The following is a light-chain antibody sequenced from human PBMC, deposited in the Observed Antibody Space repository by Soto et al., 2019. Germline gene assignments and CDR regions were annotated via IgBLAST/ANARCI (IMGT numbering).Light chain of an antibody. V-gene: IGLV2-23*02. CDR2: EVT. J-gene: IGLJ2*01. CDR1: SSDIGSYDL. CDR3: CSFGSSGTI. Sequence: QSVLTLPASVSGSPGQSITISCNGTSSDIGSYDLRSWYQQHPGKSPKLMIYEVTKRPAGVSDRFSGSKSANTASLTISGLQVAYEADYYCCSFGSSGTIFGAGTMVTVL.